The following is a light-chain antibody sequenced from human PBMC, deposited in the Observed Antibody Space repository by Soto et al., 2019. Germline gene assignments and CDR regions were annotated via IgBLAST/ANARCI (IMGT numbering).Light chain of an antibody. CDR1: QSINSW. Sequence: DIQMTQSPSTLSASVGDRVTITCRASQSINSWLAWYQQKPGKAPKLLIYKASSLESGVPSRFSGSGSGTEFTLTISSLQPDDVATYYCQQYNSYSVTFGQGTKVEIK. J-gene: IGKJ1*01. CDR3: QQYNSYSVT. V-gene: IGKV1-5*03. CDR2: KAS.